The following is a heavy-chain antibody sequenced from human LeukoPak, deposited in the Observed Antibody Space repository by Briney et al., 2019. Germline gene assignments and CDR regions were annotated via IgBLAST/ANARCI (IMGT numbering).Heavy chain of an antibody. Sequence: SETLSLTCAVSGGSISRYYWSWIRQPPGKGLEWIGYIYYSGSTNYNPSLKSRVTISVDTSKNQFSLKLISVTAADTAVYYCARNNWNYYYMDVWGKGTTVTVSS. CDR2: IYYSGST. J-gene: IGHJ6*03. CDR3: ARNNWNYYYMDV. V-gene: IGHV4-59*01. CDR1: GGSISRYY. D-gene: IGHD1-20*01.